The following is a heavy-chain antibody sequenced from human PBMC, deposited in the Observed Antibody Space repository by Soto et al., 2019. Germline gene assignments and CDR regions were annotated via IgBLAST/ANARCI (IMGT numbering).Heavy chain of an antibody. CDR1: GFTVSSNY. CDR2: IYSDGST. CDR3: ASLNYYDSSGFYRGY. J-gene: IGHJ4*01. D-gene: IGHD3-22*01. Sequence: EVQLVETGGGLIQLGGSLRLSCAASGFTVSSNYMSWVRQAPGKGLEWVSIIYSDGSTYYADSVKGRFTISRDNSKNTLYLQMNSLRAEDTAVYYCASLNYYDSSGFYRGYWVHGTLVTVSS. V-gene: IGHV3-53*02.